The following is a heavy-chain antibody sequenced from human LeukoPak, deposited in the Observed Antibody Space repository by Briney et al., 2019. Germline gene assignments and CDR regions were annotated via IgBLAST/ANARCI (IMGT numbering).Heavy chain of an antibody. Sequence: GGSLRLSCAASGFTFSSYAMHWVRQAPGKGLEYVSAISSNGGSTYYANSVKGRFTISRDDSKNTLYLQMGSLRAEDMAVYYCARDRGGYSNWGQGTLVTVSS. CDR2: ISSNGGST. CDR3: ARDRGGYSN. V-gene: IGHV3-64*01. J-gene: IGHJ4*02. CDR1: GFTFSSYA. D-gene: IGHD6-13*01.